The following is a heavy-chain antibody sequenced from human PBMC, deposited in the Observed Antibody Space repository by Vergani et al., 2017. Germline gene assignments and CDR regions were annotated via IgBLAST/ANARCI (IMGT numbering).Heavy chain of an antibody. CDR3: AKGLGSCSGGSCYFFVGYYYYGMDV. Sequence: EVQLLESGGGLVQPGGSLRLSCAASGFTFSSYAMSWARQAPGKGLEWVSAISGSGGSTYYADSVKGRFTISRDNSKNTLYLQMNSLRAEDTAVYYCAKGLGSCSGGSCYFFVGYYYYGMDVWGQGTTVTVSS. CDR2: ISGSGGST. CDR1: GFTFSSYA. J-gene: IGHJ6*02. V-gene: IGHV3-23*01. D-gene: IGHD2-15*01.